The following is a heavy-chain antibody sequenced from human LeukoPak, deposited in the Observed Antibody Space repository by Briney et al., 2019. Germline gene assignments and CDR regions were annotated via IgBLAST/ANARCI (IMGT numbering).Heavy chain of an antibody. V-gene: IGHV3-23*01. Sequence: GGSLRLSCAASGFTFSSYAMSWVRQAPGKGLEWVSAISSSGGSTYYADSVKGRFTITRDNSKNTLYLQMNSLRAEDTAVYYCAKDALLFYIENAFDIWGQGTMVTVSS. CDR3: AKDALLFYIENAFDI. D-gene: IGHD2/OR15-2a*01. CDR2: ISSSGGST. CDR1: GFTFSSYA. J-gene: IGHJ3*02.